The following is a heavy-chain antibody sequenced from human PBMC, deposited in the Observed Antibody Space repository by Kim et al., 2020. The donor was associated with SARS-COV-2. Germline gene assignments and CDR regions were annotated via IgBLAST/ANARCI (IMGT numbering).Heavy chain of an antibody. V-gene: IGHV4-61*02. D-gene: IGHD6-13*01. J-gene: IGHJ5*02. Sequence: SETLSLTCTVSGGSISSGSYYWSWIRQPAGKGLEWIGRIYTSGSTNYNPSLKSRVTISADTSKNQFSLKLSSVTAADTAVYYCARDRASVIAAAGKVWFDPWGQVTLVTVSS. CDR3: ARDRASVIAAAGKVWFDP. CDR2: IYTSGST. CDR1: GGSISSGSYY.